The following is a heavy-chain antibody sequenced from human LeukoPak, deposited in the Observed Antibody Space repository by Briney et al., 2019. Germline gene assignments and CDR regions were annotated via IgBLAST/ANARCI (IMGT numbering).Heavy chain of an antibody. J-gene: IGHJ4*02. CDR1: GFTFSSYA. Sequence: GGSLRLSCAASGFTFSSYAMSWVRQAPGKGLEWVSAISGSGGRTYYADSVKGRFTISRDNSKNTLYLQMNSLRAEDTAVYYCAKQTGPRLRYFDHWGQGTLVTVSS. D-gene: IGHD3-9*01. CDR2: ISGSGGRT. CDR3: AKQTGPRLRYFDH. V-gene: IGHV3-23*01.